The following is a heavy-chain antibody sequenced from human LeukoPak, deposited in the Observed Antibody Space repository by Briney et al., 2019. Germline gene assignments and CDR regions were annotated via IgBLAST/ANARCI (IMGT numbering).Heavy chain of an antibody. CDR1: GYSFTAYY. D-gene: IGHD6-19*01. V-gene: IGHV1-2*02. Sequence: GASVKLSCKASGYSFTAYYIHWLRQSPGQGPEWMGWIKPDSGSSHYAQKFQGRVTMTRDTSSNSAYMDLTRLKSDDTAVYYCARARVPIAVAGLYYSDYWGQG. CDR2: IKPDSGSS. J-gene: IGHJ4*02. CDR3: ARARVPIAVAGLYYSDY.